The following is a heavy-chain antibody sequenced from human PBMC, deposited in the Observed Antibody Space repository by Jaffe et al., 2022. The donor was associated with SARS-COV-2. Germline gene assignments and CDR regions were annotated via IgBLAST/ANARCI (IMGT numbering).Heavy chain of an antibody. J-gene: IGHJ4*02. Sequence: QVQLVESGGGVVQPGRSLRLSCAASGFTFSSYGMHWVRQAPGKGLEWVAVIWYDGSNKYYADSVKGRFTISRDNSKNTLYLQMNSLRAEDTAVYYCARSRGAEEGYCSGGSCFYFDYWGQGTLVTVSS. V-gene: IGHV3-33*01. CDR1: GFTFSSYG. CDR3: ARSRGAEEGYCSGGSCFYFDY. CDR2: IWYDGSNK. D-gene: IGHD2-15*01.